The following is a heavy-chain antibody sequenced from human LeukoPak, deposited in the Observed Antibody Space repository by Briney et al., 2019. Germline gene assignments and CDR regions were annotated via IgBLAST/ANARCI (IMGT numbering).Heavy chain of an antibody. CDR3: ANGYSSSWYQDYFDY. V-gene: IGHV3-9*01. J-gene: IGHJ4*02. Sequence: PGRSLRLSCSASGFTFDDYAMHWVRQAPGKGLEWVSGISWNSGSIGYADSVKGRFTISRDNAKNSLYLQMNSLRAEDTALYYCANGYSSSWYQDYFDYWGQGTLVTVS. D-gene: IGHD6-13*01. CDR1: GFTFDDYA. CDR2: ISWNSGSI.